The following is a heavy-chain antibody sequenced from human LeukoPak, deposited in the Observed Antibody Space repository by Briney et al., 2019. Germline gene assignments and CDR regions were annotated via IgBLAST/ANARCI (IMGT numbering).Heavy chain of an antibody. D-gene: IGHD6-13*01. CDR1: GFTFSSYE. Sequence: PGGSLRLSCAASGFTFSSYEMNWVRQAPGKGLEWVSYISSSGSTIYYADSVKGRFTISRDNVKNSLYLQMNSLRAEDTAVYYCARRTRGIAAAGAFDIWGQGTMVTVSS. CDR2: ISSSGSTI. V-gene: IGHV3-48*03. J-gene: IGHJ3*02. CDR3: ARRTRGIAAAGAFDI.